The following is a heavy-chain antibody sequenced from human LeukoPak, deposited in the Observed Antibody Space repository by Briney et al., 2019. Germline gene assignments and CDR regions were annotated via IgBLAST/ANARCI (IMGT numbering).Heavy chain of an antibody. CDR2: ISSSGST. CDR1: GGSISSYY. V-gene: IGHV4-59*01. Sequence: SETLSLTCTASGGSISSYYWSWIRQPPGKGLEWIACISSSGSTKYNPSLKSRVTISVDTSKNQLSLKLSAVTAADTAVYYCAREPGFDSSGYLNWFDPWGQGTLVTVSS. D-gene: IGHD3-22*01. J-gene: IGHJ5*02. CDR3: AREPGFDSSGYLNWFDP.